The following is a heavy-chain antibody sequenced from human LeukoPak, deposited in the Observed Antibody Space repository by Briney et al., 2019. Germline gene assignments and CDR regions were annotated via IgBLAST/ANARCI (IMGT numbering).Heavy chain of an antibody. CDR3: ATSGSKLDY. CDR1: GFTFSSYE. CDR2: ISSSGSTI. J-gene: IGHJ4*02. D-gene: IGHD1-26*01. V-gene: IGHV3-48*03. Sequence: GGSLRLSCAASGFTFSSYEMNWVRQAPGKGLEWVSYISSSGSTIYYADSVKGRFTIYRHNAKNSLYLQMNSLRAEDTAVYYCATSGSKLDYWGQGTLATVSS.